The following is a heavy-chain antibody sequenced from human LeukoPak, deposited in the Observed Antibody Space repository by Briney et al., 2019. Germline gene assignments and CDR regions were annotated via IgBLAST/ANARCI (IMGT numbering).Heavy chain of an antibody. CDR3: ASLVVTDDWAFDI. CDR1: GFAFSRYW. V-gene: IGHV3-74*01. D-gene: IGHD2-21*02. CDR2: IYTDGTTR. Sequence: GGSLRLSCAASGFAFSRYWMHWIRQAPGKGLVWVSAIYTDGTTRRYADSVKGRFTISRDNAKNTLYLQMYSLSVEDTAVYYCASLVVTDDWAFDIWGQGTMVTVSS. J-gene: IGHJ3*02.